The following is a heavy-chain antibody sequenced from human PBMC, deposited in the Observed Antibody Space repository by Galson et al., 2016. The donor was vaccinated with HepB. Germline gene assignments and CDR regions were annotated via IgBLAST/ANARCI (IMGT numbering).Heavy chain of an antibody. V-gene: IGHV3-30*03. D-gene: IGHD3-22*01. J-gene: IGHJ3*02. CDR3: ATAAYYYDTSGRTNDGAFDI. CDR2: ISYDGSNK. Sequence: SLRLSCAASRFTFSSYDMHWDRQAPGKGLEWVAVISYDGSNKYYADSVKGRFTISRDNSKNTLYLQINSLRAEDTAVYYVATAAYYYDTSGRTNDGAFDIWGQGTLVTVSS. CDR1: RFTFSSYD.